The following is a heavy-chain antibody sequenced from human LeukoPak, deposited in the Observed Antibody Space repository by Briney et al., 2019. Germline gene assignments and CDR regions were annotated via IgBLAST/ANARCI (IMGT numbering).Heavy chain of an antibody. V-gene: IGHV3-21*06. Sequence: PGGSLRLSCAASGFTFSGYAMNWVRQAPGKGLEWVSSINGGGNTFYADSVKGRFAISRDNAKNSLYLQMNGLRAEDTAVYYCARDPAEAVCWGQGTLVTVSS. J-gene: IGHJ4*02. CDR2: INGGGNT. CDR1: GFTFSGYA. CDR3: ARDPAEAVC. D-gene: IGHD6-25*01.